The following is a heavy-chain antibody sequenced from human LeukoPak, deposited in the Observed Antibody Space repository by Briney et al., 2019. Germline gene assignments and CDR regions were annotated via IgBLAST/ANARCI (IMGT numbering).Heavy chain of an antibody. CDR3: ARARNYYDSGFLLDY. V-gene: IGHV1-69*13. D-gene: IGHD3-22*01. J-gene: IGHJ4*02. Sequence: SVKVSCKASGGTFSSYAISWVRQAPGQGPEWMGGIIPIFGTANYAQKFQGRVTITADESTSTAYMELSSLRSEDTAVYYCARARNYYDSGFLLDYWGQGTLVTVSS. CDR1: GGTFSSYA. CDR2: IIPIFGTA.